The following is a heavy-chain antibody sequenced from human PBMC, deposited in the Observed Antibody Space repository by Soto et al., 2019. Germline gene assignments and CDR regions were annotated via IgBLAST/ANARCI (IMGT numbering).Heavy chain of an antibody. Sequence: GASVKVSCKASGYTFTSYGISWVRQAPGQGLEWMGWISAYNGNTNYAQKLQGRVTMTTDTSTSTAYMELRSLRSDDTAVYYCARVYRPIWFGELKHGMDVWGQGTTVTVSS. CDR2: ISAYNGNT. J-gene: IGHJ6*02. V-gene: IGHV1-18*01. D-gene: IGHD3-10*01. CDR1: GYTFTSYG. CDR3: ARVYRPIWFGELKHGMDV.